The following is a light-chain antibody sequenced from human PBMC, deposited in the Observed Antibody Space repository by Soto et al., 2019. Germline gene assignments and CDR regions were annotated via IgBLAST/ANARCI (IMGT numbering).Light chain of an antibody. J-gene: IGLJ1*01. CDR3: CSHSASYTFV. CDR1: SSDVGGYNC. CDR2: DVT. Sequence: QSALTQPRSVSGSPGQGVTISCTGTSSDVGGYNCVSWYQQHPGKAPQLIIYDVTQRPSGVPDRFSGSKSGNTASLSISGLQAEDEADYYCCSHSASYTFVFGTGTKVTVL. V-gene: IGLV2-11*01.